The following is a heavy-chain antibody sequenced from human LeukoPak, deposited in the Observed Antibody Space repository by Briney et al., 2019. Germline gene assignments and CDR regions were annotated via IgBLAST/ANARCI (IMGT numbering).Heavy chain of an antibody. Sequence: RGSLRLSCAASGFTFSSYEMNWVRRAPGKGLEWISSISSSGSSIYYVDSVKGRFTISRDNARNSLFLQMDSLRDEDTAVYYCAHVKARSGSTFDIWGQGTMVTVSS. CDR2: ISSSGSSI. J-gene: IGHJ3*02. CDR3: AHVKARSGSTFDI. V-gene: IGHV3-48*03. CDR1: GFTFSSYE. D-gene: IGHD3-10*01.